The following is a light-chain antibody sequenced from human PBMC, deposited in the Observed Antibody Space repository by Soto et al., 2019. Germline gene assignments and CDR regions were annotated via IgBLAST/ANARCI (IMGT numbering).Light chain of an antibody. CDR3: AAWDGSLSGWV. V-gene: IGLV1-47*01. J-gene: IGLJ3*02. CDR1: TSNIGSKY. CDR2: RNS. Sequence: QSVLTQPPSASGPPGQRVAIPCSGSTSNIGSKYVYWYQQLPGTAPKLLIYRNSQRPSGVPDRFSGSKSGTSASLASSGLRSEDEADYYCAAWDGSLSGWVFGAGTKLTVL.